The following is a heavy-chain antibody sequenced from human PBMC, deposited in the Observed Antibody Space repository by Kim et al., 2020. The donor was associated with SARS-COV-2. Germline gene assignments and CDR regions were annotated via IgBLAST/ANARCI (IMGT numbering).Heavy chain of an antibody. V-gene: IGHV3-74*01. D-gene: IGHD3-10*01. CDR3: SRTGFSGSYYKYYNYGMDV. Sequence: GGSLRLSCAASGFTFSSYWMHWVRQAPGKGLVWVSRINSDGSSTSYADSVKGRFTISRDNAKNTLYLQMNSLRAEDTAVYYWSRTGFSGSYYKYYNYGMDVWGQGTTVTVSS. J-gene: IGHJ6*02. CDR2: INSDGSST. CDR1: GFTFSSYW.